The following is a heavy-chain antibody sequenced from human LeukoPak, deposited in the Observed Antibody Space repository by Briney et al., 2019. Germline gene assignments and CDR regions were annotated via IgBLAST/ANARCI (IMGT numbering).Heavy chain of an antibody. J-gene: IGHJ4*02. CDR1: GFTFSSYE. V-gene: IGHV3-48*03. CDR3: ARSGYDIIFDY. CDR2: MSRSGDTM. Sequence: GGSLRLSCAASGFTFSSYEMNWVRQAPGKGLEWVSYMSRSGDTMYYTDSVKGRFTISRDNAKNSLYLQMNSLRAEDTAIYYCARSGYDIIFDYWGQGTQVTVSS. D-gene: IGHD5-12*01.